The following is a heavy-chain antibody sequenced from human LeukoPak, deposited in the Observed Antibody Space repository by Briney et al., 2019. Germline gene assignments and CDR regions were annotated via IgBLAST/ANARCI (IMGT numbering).Heavy chain of an antibody. Sequence: AGGSLRLSCAASGFTFSSYGMHWVRQAPGKGLEWVAVISYDGSNKYYADSVKGRFTISRDNSKNTLYLQMNSLRAEDTAVYYCAKENLRYSSGWYLTGDYWGQGTLVTVSS. CDR2: ISYDGSNK. CDR1: GFTFSSYG. J-gene: IGHJ4*02. V-gene: IGHV3-30*18. CDR3: AKENLRYSSGWYLTGDY. D-gene: IGHD6-19*01.